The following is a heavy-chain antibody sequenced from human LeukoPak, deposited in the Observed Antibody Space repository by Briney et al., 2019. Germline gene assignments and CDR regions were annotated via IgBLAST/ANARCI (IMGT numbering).Heavy chain of an antibody. V-gene: IGHV1-69*13. CDR2: IIPIFGTA. J-gene: IGHJ4*02. Sequence: GASVKVSCKASGYTFTSYDINWVRQATGQGLEWMGGIIPIFGTANYAQKFQGRVTITADESTSTAYMELSSLRSEDTAVYYCARVRGGDYYDSSGYSDYWGQGTLVTVSS. CDR3: ARVRGGDYYDSSGYSDY. D-gene: IGHD3-22*01. CDR1: GYTFTSYD.